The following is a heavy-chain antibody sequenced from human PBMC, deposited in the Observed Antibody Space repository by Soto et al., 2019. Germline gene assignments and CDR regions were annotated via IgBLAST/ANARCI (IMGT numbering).Heavy chain of an antibody. D-gene: IGHD4-17*01. CDR2: NSSSSSYT. CDR1: GFTFSDYY. Sequence: QVQLVESGGGLVKPGGSLRLSCAASGFTFSDYYMSWIRQAPGKGQEWVSYNSSSSSYTNYPDSVKGRFTISRDNAKNSLYLQMNSLRAEDTAVYYCARDDYGDYPYWGQGTLVTVSS. CDR3: ARDDYGDYPY. V-gene: IGHV3-11*06. J-gene: IGHJ4*02.